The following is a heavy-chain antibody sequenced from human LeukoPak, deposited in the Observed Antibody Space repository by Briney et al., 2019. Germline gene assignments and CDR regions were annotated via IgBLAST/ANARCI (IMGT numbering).Heavy chain of an antibody. CDR3: ARGWISDSFDY. CDR1: GFVFSSQD. Sequence: GGSLRLSCAASGFVFSSQDMGWVRQAPGKGLEWVSYISSSGSNIYYADSVKGRFTISRDNAKNSLYLQMNSLRAEDTAVYYCARGWISDSFDYWGQGTLVTVSS. D-gene: IGHD5-12*01. V-gene: IGHV3-48*03. J-gene: IGHJ4*02. CDR2: ISSSGSNI.